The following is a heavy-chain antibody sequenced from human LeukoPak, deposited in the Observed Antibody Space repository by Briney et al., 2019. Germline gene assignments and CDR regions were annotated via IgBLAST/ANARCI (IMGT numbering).Heavy chain of an antibody. V-gene: IGHV3-48*01. J-gene: IGHJ4*02. CDR2: ISSSSSTI. CDR3: ARDSSGWSIDY. Sequence: PGRSLRLPCAASGFTFSSYNMNWVRQAPGKGLEWVSYISSSSSTIYFADSVKGRFTISRDNAKNSLYLQMNSLRAEDTAVYYCARDSSGWSIDYWGQGTLVTVSS. D-gene: IGHD6-19*01. CDR1: GFTFSSYN.